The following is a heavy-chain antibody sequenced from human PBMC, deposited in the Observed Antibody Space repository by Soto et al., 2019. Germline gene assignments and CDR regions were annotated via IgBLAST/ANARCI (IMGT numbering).Heavy chain of an antibody. D-gene: IGHD3-9*01. CDR1: GGSFSGYY. V-gene: IGHV4-34*01. J-gene: IGHJ6*02. Sequence: PSETLSLTCAVYGGSFSGYYWSWIRQPPGKGLEWIGEINHSGSTNYNPSLKSRVTISVDTSKNQFSLKLSSVTAADTAVYYCARVRRDWLNRNGRDVWGQGTTVTV. CDR2: INHSGST. CDR3: ARVRRDWLNRNGRDV.